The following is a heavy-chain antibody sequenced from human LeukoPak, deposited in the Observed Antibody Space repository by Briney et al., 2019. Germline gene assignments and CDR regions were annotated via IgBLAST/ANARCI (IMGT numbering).Heavy chain of an antibody. CDR3: ATAPGGSYPYYFDH. CDR2: IYYSGNT. Sequence: PSETLSLTCTVSGGSISSYYWSWIRQPPGMGLEWIGYIYYSGNTNYNPSLKSRVTMSVDTSRNQFSLELSSVTAADTAVYYCATAPGGSYPYYFDHWGQGSLVTISS. CDR1: GGSISSYY. J-gene: IGHJ4*02. V-gene: IGHV4-59*01. D-gene: IGHD2-15*01.